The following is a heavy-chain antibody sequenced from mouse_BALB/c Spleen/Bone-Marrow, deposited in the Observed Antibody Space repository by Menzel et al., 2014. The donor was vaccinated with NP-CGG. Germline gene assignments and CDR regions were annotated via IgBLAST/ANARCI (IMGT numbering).Heavy chain of an antibody. D-gene: IGHD2-2*01. Sequence: QVQLQQSGAELVKPGASVKLSCKASGYTFTSYWMHWVKQRPGQGLEWIGGIDPSDSYTNYNQKFKGKATLTVDKSSSTAYMQLSSLTSEDSAVYYCAKEGEDGYGDYWGQGTTLTGSS. CDR1: GYTFTSYW. V-gene: IGHV1-69*02. CDR3: AKEGEDGYGDY. J-gene: IGHJ2*01. CDR2: IDPSDSYT.